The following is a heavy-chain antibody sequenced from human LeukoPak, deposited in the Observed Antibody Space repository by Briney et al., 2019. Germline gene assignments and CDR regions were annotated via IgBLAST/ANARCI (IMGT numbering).Heavy chain of an antibody. J-gene: IGHJ2*01. Sequence: PSEPLALTWNVAGGSISSYYWSWIRQPPGKGLAWIGYIYHSGSANYNPSLKSRVTISVDTSKNQFSLKLRYVTAADTAVYYCARSYGSGSPCDLWGRGTLVSVSS. V-gene: IGHV4-59*01. CDR1: GGSISSYY. CDR3: ARSYGSGSPCDL. CDR2: IYHSGSA. D-gene: IGHD3-10*01.